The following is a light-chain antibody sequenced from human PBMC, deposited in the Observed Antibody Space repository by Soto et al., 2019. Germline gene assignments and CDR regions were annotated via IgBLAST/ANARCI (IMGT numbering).Light chain of an antibody. Sequence: QAVVTQPPSASGTPGQRVTISCSGSSSNIGSKPVNWYQQLPGAAPKLLIHNTNQRPSGVPDRFSGAKSGSSASLAISGLQSDDEAPYYCAAWDDSLNGLVFGGGTKVTVL. J-gene: IGLJ2*01. CDR3: AAWDDSLNGLV. CDR1: SSNIGSKP. CDR2: NTN. V-gene: IGLV1-44*01.